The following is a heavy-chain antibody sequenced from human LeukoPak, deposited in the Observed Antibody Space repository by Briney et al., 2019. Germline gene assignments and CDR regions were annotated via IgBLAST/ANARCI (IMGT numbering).Heavy chain of an antibody. CDR3: ARYDYSGSYLDN. V-gene: IGHV3-48*01. CDR2: ISPGSSTI. J-gene: IGHJ4*02. D-gene: IGHD1-26*01. Sequence: PGGSLRLSCAASGFTFSSYNMIWVRQAPGKGLEWVSYISPGSSTIYYADSLKGRFTISRDNANNSLFLQMNSLRAEDTAVYYCARYDYSGSYLDNWGQGTLVTVSS. CDR1: GFTFSSYN.